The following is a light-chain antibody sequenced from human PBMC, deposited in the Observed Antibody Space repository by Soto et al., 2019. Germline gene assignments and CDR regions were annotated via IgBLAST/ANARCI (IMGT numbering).Light chain of an antibody. V-gene: IGKV3-20*01. J-gene: IGKJ1*01. CDR1: QSVSSSY. CDR3: QQYGSSPWT. CDR2: GAS. Sequence: EIELSQSPRTLSLSPGERATLSCRASQSVSSSYLAWYQQKPGQAPRPLIYGASSRAIGIPDRFSGSGSGTDFTLTISRLEPEDFAVYYCQQYGSSPWTFGQGTKVDIK.